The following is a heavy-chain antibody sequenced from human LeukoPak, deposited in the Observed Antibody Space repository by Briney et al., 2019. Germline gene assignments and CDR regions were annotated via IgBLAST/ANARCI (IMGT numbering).Heavy chain of an antibody. Sequence: GGSLRLSCAASGFTFSSYGMHWVRQAPGKGLEWVAVISYDGSNKYYADSVKGRFTISRDNSKNTLYLQMNSLRAEDTAVYYCAKGGWSTSYNWFDPWGQGTLVTASS. J-gene: IGHJ5*02. D-gene: IGHD2-2*01. CDR1: GFTFSSYG. CDR3: AKGGWSTSYNWFDP. CDR2: ISYDGSNK. V-gene: IGHV3-30*18.